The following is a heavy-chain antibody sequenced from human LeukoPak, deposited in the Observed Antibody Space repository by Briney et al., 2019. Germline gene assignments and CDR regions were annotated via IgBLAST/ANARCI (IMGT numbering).Heavy chain of an antibody. Sequence: GGSLRLSCAASGFTLSNAWMNWVRQAPGKGLEWVGRIKSKTDGGTTDYAAPVKGRFTISRDDSKNTLYLQMNSLKTEDTAVYYCTTDRFQFSVATIINYYYYGMDVWGQGTTVTVSS. D-gene: IGHD5-12*01. CDR1: GFTLSNAW. CDR2: IKSKTDGGTT. J-gene: IGHJ6*02. CDR3: TTDRFQFSVATIINYYYYGMDV. V-gene: IGHV3-15*07.